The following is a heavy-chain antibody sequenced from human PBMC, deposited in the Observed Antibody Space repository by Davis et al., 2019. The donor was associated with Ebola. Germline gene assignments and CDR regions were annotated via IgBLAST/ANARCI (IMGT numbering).Heavy chain of an antibody. J-gene: IGHJ5*02. CDR1: GFALRSFS. D-gene: IGHD2-15*01. V-gene: IGHV3-21*01. CDR3: ARQSSARGWYDP. CDR2: ISLGSTYI. Sequence: GESLKISCKASGFALRSFSMSWVRQVPGKGLEWVASISLGSTYIYYAKSVEGRFIASRDNDKNSLYLQMNNLGVDDTAFYYCARQSSARGWYDPWGQGTLVTVSS.